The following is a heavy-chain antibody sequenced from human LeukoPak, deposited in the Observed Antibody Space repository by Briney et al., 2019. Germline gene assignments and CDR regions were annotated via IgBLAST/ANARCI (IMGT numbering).Heavy chain of an antibody. J-gene: IGHJ3*01. Sequence: GESLKISCKGSGYSFSGYWIGWVRQMPGKGLEWMGIIFPRDSDTRYSPSFQGQVTISVDMSASTASLQWSSLKASDTALYYCARHNYGGYSKSAFDVWGQGTMVTVSS. D-gene: IGHD4-23*01. CDR2: IFPRDSDT. CDR3: ARHNYGGYSKSAFDV. V-gene: IGHV5-51*01. CDR1: GYSFSGYW.